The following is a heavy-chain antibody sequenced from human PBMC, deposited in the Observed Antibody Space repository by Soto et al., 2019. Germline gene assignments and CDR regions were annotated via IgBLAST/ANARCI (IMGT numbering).Heavy chain of an antibody. Sequence: GGSLRLSCAASGFTFSSYWMHWVRQAPGKGLVWVSRINNDGSSTSYADSVKGRFTISRDNAKNTLYLQMNSLRAEDTAVYYCARDLSKHMTVDYWGQGTLVPVAS. V-gene: IGHV3-74*01. J-gene: IGHJ4*02. CDR2: INNDGSST. D-gene: IGHD2-21*02. CDR3: ARDLSKHMTVDY. CDR1: GFTFSSYW.